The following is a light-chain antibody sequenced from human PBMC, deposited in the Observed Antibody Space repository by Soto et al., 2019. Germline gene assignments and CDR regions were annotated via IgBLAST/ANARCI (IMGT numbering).Light chain of an antibody. CDR2: DVR. CDR3: SSYANSSNVI. J-gene: IGLJ2*01. CDR1: SSDVGGYNY. Sequence: QSALTQPASVSGSPGQSITISCTGTSSDVGGYNYISWYQQHPGKAPKFIIYDVRNRPSGVSNRFSGSKSGNTASLTISGLQADEEADYYCSSYANSSNVIFGGGTKVTVL. V-gene: IGLV2-14*01.